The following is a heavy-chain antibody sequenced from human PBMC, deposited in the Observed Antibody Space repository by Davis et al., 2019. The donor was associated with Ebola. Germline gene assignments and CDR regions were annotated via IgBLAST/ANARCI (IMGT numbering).Heavy chain of an antibody. D-gene: IGHD6-6*01. J-gene: IGHJ4*02. CDR2: IYYSGST. CDR1: GGSISSYY. CDR3: ARVGSSFEFDY. Sequence: PSETLSLTCTVSGGSISSYYWSWIRQPPGKGLEWIGYIYYSGSTNYNPSLKSRVTISVDTSKNQFSLKLSSVTAADTAVYYCARVGSSFEFDYWGQGTLVTVSS. V-gene: IGHV4-59*08.